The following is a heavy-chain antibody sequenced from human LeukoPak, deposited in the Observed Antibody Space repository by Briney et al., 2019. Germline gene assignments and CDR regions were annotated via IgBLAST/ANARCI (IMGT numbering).Heavy chain of an antibody. V-gene: IGHV4-4*07. J-gene: IGHJ3*02. Sequence: SETLSLTCTVSGGSITTHYWSWIRQPAGREAEWIGRVYNTGSTKYNPSLESRVTMSVDTSSNRFSLNLRSVTAADTAVYYCARDLLGDYGTFDIWGQGTMVTVSS. D-gene: IGHD4-17*01. CDR1: GGSITTHY. CDR3: ARDLLGDYGTFDI. CDR2: VYNTGST.